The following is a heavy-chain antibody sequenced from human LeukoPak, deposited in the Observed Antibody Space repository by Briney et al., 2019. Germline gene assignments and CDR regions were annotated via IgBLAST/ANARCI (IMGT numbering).Heavy chain of an antibody. CDR2: ISAYNGNT. D-gene: IGHD3-22*01. Sequence: ASVKVSCKASGYTFTSYGISWVRQAPGQGLEWMGWISAYNGNTNYAQKLQGRVTMTTDTSTSTAYMELRSLRSGDTAVYYCARVVPRYYDTSGANWFDPWGQGTLVTVSS. CDR1: GYTFTSYG. CDR3: ARVVPRYYDTSGANWFDP. V-gene: IGHV1-18*01. J-gene: IGHJ5*02.